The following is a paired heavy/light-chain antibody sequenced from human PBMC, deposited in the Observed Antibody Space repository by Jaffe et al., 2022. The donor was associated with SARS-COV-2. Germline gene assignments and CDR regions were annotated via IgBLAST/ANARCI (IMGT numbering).Heavy chain of an antibody. V-gene: IGHV3-13*01. CDR1: GFTFSSYD. CDR2: IGTAGDT. Sequence: EVQLVESGGGLVQPGGSLRLSCAASGFTFSSYDMHWVRQATGKGLEWVSAIGTAGDTYYPDSVKGRFTISRENAKNSLYLQMNSLRAGDTALYYCTRATDTTMDLKHYYYMDVWGKGTTVTVSS. J-gene: IGHJ6*03. D-gene: IGHD5-18*01. CDR3: TRATDTTMDLKHYYYMDV.
Light chain of an antibody. CDR1: QRISTY. CDR3: QQSYSTPPWT. CDR2: AAS. Sequence: DIQMTQSPSSLSASVGDRVNMTCRASQRISTYLNWYQQKPGKAPKLLIYAASSLQSGVPSRFSGSGSGTDFTLTISSLQPEDFATYCCQQSYSTPPWTFGQGTKVEIK. J-gene: IGKJ1*01. V-gene: IGKV1-39*01.